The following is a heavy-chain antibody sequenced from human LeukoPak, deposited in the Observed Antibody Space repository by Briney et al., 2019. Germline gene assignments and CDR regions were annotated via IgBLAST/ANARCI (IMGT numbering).Heavy chain of an antibody. D-gene: IGHD3-10*01. CDR3: ARSITMVRGVRSLAFDI. J-gene: IGHJ3*02. Sequence: SQTLSLTCTVSGGSISSGSYYWSWIRQPPGKGLEWIGYIYYSGSTNYNPSLKSRVTISVDTSKNQFSLKLSSVTAADTAVYYCARSITMVRGVRSLAFDIWGQGTMVTVSS. CDR2: IYYSGST. V-gene: IGHV4-61*01. CDR1: GGSISSGSYY.